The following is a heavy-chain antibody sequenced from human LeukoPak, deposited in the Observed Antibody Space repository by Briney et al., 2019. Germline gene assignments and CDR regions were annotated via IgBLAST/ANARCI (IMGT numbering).Heavy chain of an antibody. CDR1: GYTFTSYD. J-gene: IGHJ6*03. V-gene: IGHV1-8*03. CDR2: MNPNSGNT. Sequence: VASVKASCKASGYTFTSYDINWVRQATGQGLEWMGWMNPNSGNTGYAQKFQGRVTITRSTSISTAYMELSSLRSEDTAVYYCARGAYYYYMDVWGKGTTVRVSS. CDR3: ARGAYYYYMDV.